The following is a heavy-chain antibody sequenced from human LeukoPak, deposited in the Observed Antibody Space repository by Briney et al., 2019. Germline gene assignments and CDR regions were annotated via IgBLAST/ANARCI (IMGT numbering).Heavy chain of an antibody. CDR3: AKGGVVHAFNI. CDR2: INGGGGST. J-gene: IGHJ3*02. V-gene: IGHV3-23*01. CDR1: GFTFNSYA. Sequence: PGGSLRLSCAASGFTFNSYAMSWVRQAPGKGLEWVSAINGGGGSTYYADSVKGRFTISRDNSKSTLYLQMNSLRAEDTAVYYCAKGGVVHAFNIWGQGTMVTVSS. D-gene: IGHD2-15*01.